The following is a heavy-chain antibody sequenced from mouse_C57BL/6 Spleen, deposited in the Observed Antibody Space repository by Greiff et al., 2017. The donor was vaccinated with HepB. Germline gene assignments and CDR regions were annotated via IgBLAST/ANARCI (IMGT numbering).Heavy chain of an antibody. Sequence: QVQLQHSGAELARPGASVKLSCKASGYTFTSYGISWVKQRTGQGLEWIGEIYPRSGNTYYNEKFKGKATLTADKSSSTAYMELRSLTSEDSAVYFCARDYGSRDYAMDYWGQGTSVTVSS. CDR1: GYTFTSYG. CDR2: IYPRSGNT. V-gene: IGHV1-81*01. J-gene: IGHJ4*01. CDR3: ARDYGSRDYAMDY. D-gene: IGHD1-1*01.